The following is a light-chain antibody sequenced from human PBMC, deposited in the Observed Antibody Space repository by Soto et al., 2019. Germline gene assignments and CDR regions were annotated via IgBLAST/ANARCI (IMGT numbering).Light chain of an antibody. CDR1: QSISSW. CDR3: QQYNSYPYT. J-gene: IGKJ2*01. CDR2: DAS. V-gene: IGKV1-5*01. Sequence: DIQMTQSPSTLSASVGDRVTITCRASQSISSWLAWYQQKPGKAPKLLIYDASSLESGVPSRFSGSGSGTEFSLTTSSLQPDDFATYYCQQYNSYPYTFGQGPKLEI.